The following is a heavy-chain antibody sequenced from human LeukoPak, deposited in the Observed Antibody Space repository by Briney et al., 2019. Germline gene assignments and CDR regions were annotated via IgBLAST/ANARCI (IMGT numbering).Heavy chain of an antibody. CDR3: ARDFRYSGSYYGY. V-gene: IGHV1-2*02. Sequence: ASVKVSCKASGYTFTGYYMHWVRQAPGQGLEWMGWINPNSGGTNYAQKFQGRVTMTRDTSISTAYMELSRLRSDDTAVYYCARDFRYSGSYYGYRGQGTLVTVSS. CDR2: INPNSGGT. D-gene: IGHD1-26*01. CDR1: GYTFTGYY. J-gene: IGHJ4*02.